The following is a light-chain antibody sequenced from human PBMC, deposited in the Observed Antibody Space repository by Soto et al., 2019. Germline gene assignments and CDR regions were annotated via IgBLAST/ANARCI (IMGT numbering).Light chain of an antibody. CDR1: QSVATN. CDR3: QQYGDAPRVT. CDR2: GAS. V-gene: IGKV3-20*01. Sequence: EIVMTQSPATLSVSPGERATLSCRASQSVATNLAWYQQKPGQPPRLLIYGASRRATGIPDRFSGSGSGTDFSLTISRLEPEDSAVYYCQQYGDAPRVTFGQGTRLENK. J-gene: IGKJ5*01.